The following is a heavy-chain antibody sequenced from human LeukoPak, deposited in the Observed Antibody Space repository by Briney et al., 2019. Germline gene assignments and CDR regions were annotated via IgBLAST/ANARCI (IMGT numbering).Heavy chain of an antibody. CDR2: IWYDGSNK. V-gene: IGHV3-33*08. D-gene: IGHD2-2*01. CDR3: AREECSSTSCYAGFYGMDV. CDR1: GFTFSSYA. Sequence: GGSLRLSCAASGFTFSSYAMHWVRQAPGKGLEWVAVIWYDGSNKYYADSVKGRFTISRDNSKNTLYLQMNSLRAEDTAVYYCAREECSSTSCYAGFYGMDVWGQGTTVTVSS. J-gene: IGHJ6*02.